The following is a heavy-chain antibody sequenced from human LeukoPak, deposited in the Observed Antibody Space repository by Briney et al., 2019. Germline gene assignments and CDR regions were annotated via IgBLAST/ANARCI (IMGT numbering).Heavy chain of an antibody. V-gene: IGHV4-59*01. J-gene: IGHJ3*02. CDR3: ARGLVLATDDAFDI. Sequence: SETLSLTCSVSGASIRSYFWSWIRQSPGKGLEWIGYVYDNDISNFNPSLESRVTISVDRSKSQFSLKLRSVTAADTAVYYCARGLVLATDDAFDIWGPGTMVTVSS. CDR1: GASIRSYF. D-gene: IGHD5-12*01. CDR2: VYDNDIS.